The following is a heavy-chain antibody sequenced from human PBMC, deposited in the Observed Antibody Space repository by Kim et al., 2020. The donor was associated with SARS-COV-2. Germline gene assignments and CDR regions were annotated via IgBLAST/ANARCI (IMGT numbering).Heavy chain of an antibody. CDR3: AADDYGDYYYYGMDV. Sequence: SVKVSCKASGFTFTSSAVQWVRQARGQRLEWIGWIVVGSGNTNYAQKFQERVTITRDMSTSTAYMELSSLRSEDTAVYYCAADDYGDYYYYGMDVWGQGTTVTVSS. CDR1: GFTFTSSA. D-gene: IGHD4-17*01. J-gene: IGHJ6*02. V-gene: IGHV1-58*01. CDR2: IVVGSGNT.